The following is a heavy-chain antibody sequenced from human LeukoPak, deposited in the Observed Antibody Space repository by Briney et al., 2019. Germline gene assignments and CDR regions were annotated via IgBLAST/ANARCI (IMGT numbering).Heavy chain of an antibody. Sequence: PSETLSLTCTVSGGSISSSTYYWSWIRQSPGKALEWIGYIYYTGNSNSNPSLKSRVSISADTSKNQFSLKLSSVTAADTAVYYCASSRQMWYFQNWGRGTLVTVSS. CDR1: GGSISSSTYY. D-gene: IGHD2-21*01. CDR3: ASSRQMWYFQN. CDR2: IYYTGNS. V-gene: IGHV4-61*01. J-gene: IGHJ1*01.